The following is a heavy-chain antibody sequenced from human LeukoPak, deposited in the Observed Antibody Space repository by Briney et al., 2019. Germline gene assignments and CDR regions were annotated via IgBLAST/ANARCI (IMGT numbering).Heavy chain of an antibody. J-gene: IGHJ4*02. CDR2: ISSNGGST. V-gene: IGHV3-64*04. D-gene: IGHD3-22*01. Sequence: HPGGSLRLSCSASGFTFSSYAMHWVRQAPGKGLEYVSAISSNGGSTYYADSVKGRFTISRDNSKNTLYLQMNSLRAEDTSVYFCARGGESSGYYYADYWGQGTLVTVSS. CDR1: GFTFSSYA. CDR3: ARGGESSGYYYADY.